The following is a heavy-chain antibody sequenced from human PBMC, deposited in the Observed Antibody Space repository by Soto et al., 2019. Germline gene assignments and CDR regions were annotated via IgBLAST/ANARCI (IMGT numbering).Heavy chain of an antibody. V-gene: IGHV2-26*01. CDR3: ARIRRNDYGDFTYYFDY. J-gene: IGHJ4*02. Sequence: QVTLKESGPVLVKPTETLTLTCTVSGFSLSNARMGVSWIRQPPGKALEWLAHIFSNDDTSYSTSLKSRLTISKDTSKSQVVLTMTNMDPVDTATYYCARIRRNDYGDFTYYFDYWGQGTLVTVSS. D-gene: IGHD4-17*01. CDR2: IFSNDDT. CDR1: GFSLSNARMG.